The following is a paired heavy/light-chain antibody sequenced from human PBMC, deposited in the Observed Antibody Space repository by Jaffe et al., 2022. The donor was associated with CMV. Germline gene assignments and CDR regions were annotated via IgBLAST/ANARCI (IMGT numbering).Light chain of an antibody. V-gene: IGKV3-11*01. J-gene: IGKJ2*01. CDR3: QQRSNWPFMYT. CDR2: DAS. CDR1: QSVSSY. Sequence: EIVLTQSPATLSLSPGERATLSCRASQSVSSYLAWYQQKPGQAPRLLIYDASNRATGIPARFSGSGSGTDFTLTISSLEPEDFAVYYCQQRSNWPFMYTFGQGTKLEIK.
Heavy chain of an antibody. J-gene: IGHJ5*02. V-gene: IGHV3-11*06. CDR1: GFTFSDYY. D-gene: IGHD6-13*01. Sequence: QVQLVESGGGLVKPGGSLRLSCAASGFTFSDYYMSWIRQAPGKGLEWVSYISSSSSYTNYADSVKGRFTISRDNAKNSLYLQMNSLRAEDTAVYYCARDRSAIAAAGPHWFDPWGQGTLVTVSS. CDR3: ARDRSAIAAAGPHWFDP. CDR2: ISSSSSYT.